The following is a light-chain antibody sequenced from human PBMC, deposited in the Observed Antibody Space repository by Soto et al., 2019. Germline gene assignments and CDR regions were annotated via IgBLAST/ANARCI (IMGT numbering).Light chain of an antibody. V-gene: IGKV1-5*01. CDR1: QSVTTW. Sequence: DIQMTQSPSTLSASVGDRVTITCRASQSVTTWLAWYQQKPGKDPNLLIYDASTLEGGVPSRFSGSGSGTEFTLAINSLQPDDFATYYCQPDSNYMLTFGGWTKVENK. CDR2: DAS. CDR3: QPDSNYMLT. J-gene: IGKJ4*01.